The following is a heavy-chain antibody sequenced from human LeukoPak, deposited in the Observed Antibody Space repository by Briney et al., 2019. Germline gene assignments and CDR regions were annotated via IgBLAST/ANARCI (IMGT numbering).Heavy chain of an antibody. CDR2: ISSSSSNI. CDR1: GFTFSSYA. V-gene: IGHV3-48*01. CDR3: ARYMGELPDCTFDY. J-gene: IGHJ4*02. Sequence: PGGSLRLSCEASGFTFSSYAMSWVRQAPGQGLEWVSYISSSSSNIYYADSVKGRFTISRDNAKNSLYLKMNSLRAEDTAVYYCARYMGELPDCTFDYWGQGTLVTVAS. D-gene: IGHD1-26*01.